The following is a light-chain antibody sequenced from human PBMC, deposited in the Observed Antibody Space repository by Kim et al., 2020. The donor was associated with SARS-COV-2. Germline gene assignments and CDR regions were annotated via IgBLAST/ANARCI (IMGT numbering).Light chain of an antibody. CDR1: QSVSSN. CDR2: GAS. CDR3: QQYNNWPPYT. V-gene: IGKV3-15*01. J-gene: IGKJ2*01. Sequence: EIVMTQSPATLSVSPGERATLSCRASQSVSSNLAWYQQKPGQAPRLLIYGASTRATGIPARFSGSGSGTEFTLTISSLQSEDFAVYYCQQYNNWPPYTFGQGNKLEI.